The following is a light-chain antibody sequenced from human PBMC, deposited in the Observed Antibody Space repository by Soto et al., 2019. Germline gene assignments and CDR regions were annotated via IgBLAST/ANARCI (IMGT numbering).Light chain of an antibody. Sequence: DIQMTQSPSSLSASVGDRVTITCQASQHISHYLNWYQQKPGKAPMLLIYDASNLETGVPSRFSGSGSGTDFTFTISSLQPEDIATYYCQQYDNLPLTFGPGTKVDIK. CDR1: QHISHY. J-gene: IGKJ3*01. V-gene: IGKV1-33*01. CDR3: QQYDNLPLT. CDR2: DAS.